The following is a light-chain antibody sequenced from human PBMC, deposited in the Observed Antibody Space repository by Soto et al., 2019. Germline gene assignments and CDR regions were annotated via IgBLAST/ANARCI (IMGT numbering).Light chain of an antibody. V-gene: IGKV3-20*01. J-gene: IGKJ1*01. Sequence: EIVLTQSPGTLSLSPGERATLSCRTSQSITSTYVAWYQQKPGQTPRLLIYGASRRATGISDRFSCSGSGTDFTLTISRLEPEDSAVYYCQQYGSSPPGTFGQGTKVEIK. CDR2: GAS. CDR1: QSITSTY. CDR3: QQYGSSPPGT.